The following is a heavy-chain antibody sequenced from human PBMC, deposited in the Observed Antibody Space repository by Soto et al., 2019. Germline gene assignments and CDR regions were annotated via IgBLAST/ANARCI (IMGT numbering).Heavy chain of an antibody. D-gene: IGHD1-20*01. Sequence: QVQLQESGPGLVKPSQTLSLTCTVSGGSISSGGYYWSWIRQHPGKGLEWIGYIYYSGSTYYNPSLRGRVTISVDTSKSQFALKLSSVTAADTAVYYCARVGGINWFDPWGQGTLVTVSS. J-gene: IGHJ5*02. V-gene: IGHV4-31*03. CDR3: ARVGGINWFDP. CDR2: IYYSGST. CDR1: GGSISSGGYY.